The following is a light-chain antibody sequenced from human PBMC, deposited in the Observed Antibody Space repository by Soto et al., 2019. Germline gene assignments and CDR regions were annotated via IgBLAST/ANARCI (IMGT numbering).Light chain of an antibody. V-gene: IGKV2-28*01. CDR3: MQALQTPTWT. CDR1: QRLLHSNGYSY. CDR2: LGS. J-gene: IGKJ1*01. Sequence: VLTHSPRSRLATPVRPASSSWRCSQRLLHSNGYSYLDWYLQKPGQSPKLLIYLGSNRSSGVPARFSGSGSGTDFTLNISSVQAEDVGVYYCMQALQTPTWTGGQGTQGDIK.